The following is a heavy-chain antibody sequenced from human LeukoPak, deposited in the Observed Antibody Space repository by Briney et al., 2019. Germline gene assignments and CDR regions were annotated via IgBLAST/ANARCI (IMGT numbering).Heavy chain of an antibody. CDR1: GFTFSSYW. CDR3: ARGYSSGYRIDY. J-gene: IGHJ4*02. D-gene: IGHD5-18*01. Sequence: GGSLRLSCAASGFTFSSYWMHWVRQAPGKGLVWVSRINSDESTTSYADSVKGRFTIPRDNAKKTLYLQMNSLRAEDTAICYCARGYSSGYRIDYWGQGTLVTVSS. CDR2: INSDESTT. V-gene: IGHV3-74*01.